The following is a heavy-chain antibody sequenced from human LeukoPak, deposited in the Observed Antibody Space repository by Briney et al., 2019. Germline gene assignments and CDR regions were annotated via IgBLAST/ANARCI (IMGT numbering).Heavy chain of an antibody. CDR2: ISSSSSYI. V-gene: IGHV3-21*01. Sequence: GGSLRLSCAASGFTFSSYSMNWVRQAPRKGLEWVSSISSSSSYIYYADSVKGRFTISRDNAKNSLYLQMNSLRAEDTAVYCCARHYGSKFDPWGQGTLVTVSS. D-gene: IGHD3-10*01. J-gene: IGHJ5*02. CDR1: GFTFSSYS. CDR3: ARHYGSKFDP.